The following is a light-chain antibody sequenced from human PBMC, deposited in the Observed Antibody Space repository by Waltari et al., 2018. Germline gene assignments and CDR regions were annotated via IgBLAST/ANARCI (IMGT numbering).Light chain of an antibody. J-gene: IGKJ1*01. CDR2: HVS. CDR3: MQGSHWPPWT. V-gene: IGKV2-30*01. Sequence: DVVLTQSPLSLSVTLGQSASISCRSSQGLVYSAGNIFLNWFHQKAGQSPRRLIYHVSNRDSGVPDRFSGSGSGTDFTLKISKVEAEDVGVYFCMQGSHWPPWTFGQGTKVEIK. CDR1: QGLVYSAGNIF.